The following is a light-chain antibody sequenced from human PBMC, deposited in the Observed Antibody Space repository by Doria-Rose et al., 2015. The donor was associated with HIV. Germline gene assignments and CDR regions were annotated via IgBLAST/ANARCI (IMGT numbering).Light chain of an antibody. CDR1: QSLVNSDGKTY. CDR3: MQTILLPFT. J-gene: IGKJ3*01. CDR2: EVS. V-gene: IGKV2D-29*02. Sequence: EIVMTQSPGTLSLSPGERATLSCRSSQSLVNSDGKTYLYWYLQKPGQSPQLLIYEVSNRFSGVPDRFSGSGSGTDFTLKISRVEPEDFGVYYCMQTILLPFTFGPGTTVDIK.